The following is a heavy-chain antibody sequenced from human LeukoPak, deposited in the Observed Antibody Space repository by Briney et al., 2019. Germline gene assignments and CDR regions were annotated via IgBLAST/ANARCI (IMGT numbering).Heavy chain of an antibody. V-gene: IGHV4-39*01. D-gene: IGHD3-10*01. CDR3: AGSDYYYYMDV. J-gene: IGHJ6*03. CDR1: GGSISSSSYY. Sequence: SETLSLTCTVSGGSISSSSYYWGWIRQPPGKGLEWIGSIYHSGSTYYNPSLRSRVTISVDTSKNQFSLKLSSVTAADTAVFYCAGSDYYYYMDVWGKGTTVTVSS. CDR2: IYHSGST.